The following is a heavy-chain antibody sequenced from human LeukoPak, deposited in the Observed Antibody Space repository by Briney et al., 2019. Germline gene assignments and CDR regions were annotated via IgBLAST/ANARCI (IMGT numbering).Heavy chain of an antibody. J-gene: IGHJ4*02. Sequence: GGSLRLSCAASGFTFSSYGMSWVRQAPGKGLEWVSAISGSGGSTYYADSVKGRFTTSRDNSKNTLFLQMNSLRAEDTALYYCAKDLKEGFCSTTSCYGIDSWGQGTLVTVSS. CDR1: GFTFSSYG. CDR3: AKDLKEGFCSTTSCYGIDS. V-gene: IGHV3-23*01. D-gene: IGHD2-2*01. CDR2: ISGSGGST.